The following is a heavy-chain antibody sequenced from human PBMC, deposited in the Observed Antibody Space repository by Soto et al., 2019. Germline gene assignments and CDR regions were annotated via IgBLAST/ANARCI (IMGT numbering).Heavy chain of an antibody. J-gene: IGHJ6*02. CDR2: IKSKTDGGTT. CDR1: GFTFSNAW. Sequence: GGSLRLSCAASGFTFSNAWMNWVRQAPGKGLEWVGRIKSKTDGGTTDYAAPVKGRFTISRDDSKNTLYLQMNSLKTEDTALYYCTTRPFPYYYYGMDVWGQGTTVTVSS. V-gene: IGHV3-15*07. CDR3: TTRPFPYYYYGMDV. D-gene: IGHD6-6*01.